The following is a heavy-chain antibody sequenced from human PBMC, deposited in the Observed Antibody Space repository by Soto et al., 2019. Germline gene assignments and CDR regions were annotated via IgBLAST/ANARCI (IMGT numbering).Heavy chain of an antibody. J-gene: IGHJ6*02. V-gene: IGHV3-49*04. CDR2: IRSNTYGGTT. Sequence: GGSLRLSCTASGFTFGDYAMNWVRQAPGKGLEWVGFIRSNTYGGTTEYAASVKGRFTISRDDSKRIAYLQMNRLKTEDTAVYYCTRDLLLELRWNYYYGMDVWGHGTTVTVSS. D-gene: IGHD1-7*01. CDR3: TRDLLLELRWNYYYGMDV. CDR1: GFTFGDYA.